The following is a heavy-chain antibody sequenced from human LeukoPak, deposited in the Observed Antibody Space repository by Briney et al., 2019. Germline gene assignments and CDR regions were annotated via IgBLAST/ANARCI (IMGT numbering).Heavy chain of an antibody. CDR3: ARGFGGAITLLDY. CDR1: GFTFSSYS. D-gene: IGHD3-10*01. J-gene: IGHJ4*02. Sequence: PGGSLRLSCAASGFTFSSYSMNWVRQAPGKGLEWVSSISSSSSYIYYADSVKGRFTISRDNAKNSLYLQMNSLRAEDTAVYYCARGFGGAITLLDYWGQGTLVNVSS. CDR2: ISSSSSYI. V-gene: IGHV3-21*01.